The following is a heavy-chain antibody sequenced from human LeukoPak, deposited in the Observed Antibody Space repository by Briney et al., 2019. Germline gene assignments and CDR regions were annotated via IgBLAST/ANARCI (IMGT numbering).Heavy chain of an antibody. D-gene: IGHD3-10*01. Sequence: GGSLRLSCAASGFTLSSYSMNWVRQAPGKGLEWVASISRSSAYIYYADSVKGRFTISRDNAKNSLYLQMNSLRAEDTAVYYCASFPPYMVRTDAFDIWGQGTMVTVSS. CDR2: ISRSSAYI. CDR3: ASFPPYMVRTDAFDI. CDR1: GFTLSSYS. J-gene: IGHJ3*02. V-gene: IGHV3-21*01.